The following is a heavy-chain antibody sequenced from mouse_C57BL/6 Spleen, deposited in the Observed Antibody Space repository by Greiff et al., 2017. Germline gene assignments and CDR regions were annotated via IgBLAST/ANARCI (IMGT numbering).Heavy chain of an antibody. J-gene: IGHJ2*01. CDR3: SRWEFDGFLDY. D-gene: IGHD2-3*01. CDR2: ISSGGSYT. CDR1: GFTFSSYG. V-gene: IGHV5-6*01. Sequence: EVKLMESGGDLVKPGGSLKLSCAASGFTFSSYGMSWVRQTPDKRLEWVATISSGGSYTYYPDSVKGRFTSSRDNANNTLYLQMSRLKSEDTAMYYLSRWEFDGFLDYGVQGTTLTVSS.